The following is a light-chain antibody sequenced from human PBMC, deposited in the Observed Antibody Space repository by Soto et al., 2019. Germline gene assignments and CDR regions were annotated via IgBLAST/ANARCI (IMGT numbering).Light chain of an antibody. V-gene: IGKV3-15*01. CDR1: ESISSH. Sequence: EIVMTQSPATLSVSPGEEVTLSCRASESISSHLAWYQQRPGRSPRLLIHEASTRATGISARFSGSGSRTEFTLTISRLQSEDCAVYYCQQYKYLWTFGQGTSVELK. J-gene: IGKJ1*01. CDR2: EAS. CDR3: QQYKYLWT.